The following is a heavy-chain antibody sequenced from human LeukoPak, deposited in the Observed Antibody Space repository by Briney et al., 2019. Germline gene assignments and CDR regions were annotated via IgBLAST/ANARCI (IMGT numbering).Heavy chain of an antibody. Sequence: ASVTVSCKASGYTFTGHYMHWVRQAPGQGLEWMGWINPNSGGTNYAQKFQGWVTMTRDTSISTAYMELSRLRSDDTAVYYCARARVATTLDDAFDIWGQGTMVTVSS. CDR1: GYTFTGHY. CDR2: INPNSGGT. CDR3: ARARVATTLDDAFDI. J-gene: IGHJ3*02. D-gene: IGHD5-12*01. V-gene: IGHV1-2*04.